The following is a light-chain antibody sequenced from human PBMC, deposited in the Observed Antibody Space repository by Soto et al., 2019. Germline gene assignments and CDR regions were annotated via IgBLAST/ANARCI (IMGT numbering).Light chain of an antibody. V-gene: IGLV2-8*01. CDR3: SSYAGSNNLYV. CDR1: SRDIGVYTY. CDR2: EVS. J-gene: IGLJ1*01. Sequence: QSALTQPPSASGSPGQSVTISCTGTSRDIGVYTYVSWYQQHPGKAPTLMIYEVSKRPSGVPDRFSGSKSGNTASLTVSGLQAEDEADYYCSSYAGSNNLYVFGTGTKVTVL.